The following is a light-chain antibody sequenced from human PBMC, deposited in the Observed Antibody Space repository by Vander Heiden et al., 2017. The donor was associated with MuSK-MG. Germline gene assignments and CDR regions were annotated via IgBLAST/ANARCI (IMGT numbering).Light chain of an antibody. CDR1: QSLFHSDNSKDF. J-gene: IGKJ3*01. CDR3: QQDLSAPLT. V-gene: IGKV4-1*01. Sequence: DIVMTQSPDSLSVSLGGRATINCTASQSLFHSDNSKDFLAWYHQKPGQPPKLLMSWASTRESGVPDRFSGSGSGTDFTLTISSLQAGDVAVYYCQQDLSAPLTFGPGTRVEIK. CDR2: WAS.